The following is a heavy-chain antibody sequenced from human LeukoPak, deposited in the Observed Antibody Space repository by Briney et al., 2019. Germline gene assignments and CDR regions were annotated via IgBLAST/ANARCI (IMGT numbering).Heavy chain of an antibody. D-gene: IGHD2-15*01. CDR1: GFTFSSYA. CDR3: ARDVPYCNGDSCYYFDY. Sequence: GGSLRLSCAASGFTFSSYAMHWVRQAPGKGLEWVAVISYDGSNKYYADSVKGRFTISRDNAKNSLYLQMNSLRAEDTAVYYCARDVPYCNGDSCYYFDYWGQGTLVTVSS. J-gene: IGHJ4*02. V-gene: IGHV3-30-3*01. CDR2: ISYDGSNK.